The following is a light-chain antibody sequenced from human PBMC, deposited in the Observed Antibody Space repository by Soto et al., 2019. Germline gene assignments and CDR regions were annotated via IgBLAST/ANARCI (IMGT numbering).Light chain of an antibody. J-gene: IGKJ3*01. CDR2: GGS. V-gene: IGKV3-15*01. Sequence: EIVMTQSPGTLSVSPGERATLSCRASQSVRSNLAWYQQKPGQAPRLLISGGSTRATGIPDRFSGSGSGTEFTLTISSLQSEYFAVYYCQHYNSWPPLFGPGTKVDIK. CDR1: QSVRSN. CDR3: QHYNSWPPL.